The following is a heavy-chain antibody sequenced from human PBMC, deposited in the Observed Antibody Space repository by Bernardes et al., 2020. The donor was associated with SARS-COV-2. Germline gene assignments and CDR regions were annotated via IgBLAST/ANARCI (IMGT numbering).Heavy chain of an antibody. CDR1: GGTFSSYT. V-gene: IGHV1-69*02. J-gene: IGHJ5*02. CDR3: ASSVYYYDSSGRDWFDP. Sequence: SVKASCKASGGTFSSYTISWVRQAPGQGLEWMGRIIPILGIANYAQKFQGRVTITADKSTSTAYMELSSLRSEDTAVYYCASSVYYYDSSGRDWFDPWGQGTLVTVSS. CDR2: IIPILGIA. D-gene: IGHD3-22*01.